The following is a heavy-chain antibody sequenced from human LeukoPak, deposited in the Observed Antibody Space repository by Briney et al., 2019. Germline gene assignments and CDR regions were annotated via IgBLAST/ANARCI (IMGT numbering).Heavy chain of an antibody. CDR2: IYSSGST. D-gene: IGHD6-13*01. J-gene: IGHJ4*02. Sequence: GGSLRLSCAASGFTVISNYLSWVRQTPGKGLEWVAVIYSSGSTYYADSVKGRFTISRDTSKNTLYLQMNSLKTEDTAVYYCTSLMRQQLGTFDYWGQGTLVTVSS. CDR3: TSLMRQQLGTFDY. CDR1: GFTVISNY. V-gene: IGHV3-53*01.